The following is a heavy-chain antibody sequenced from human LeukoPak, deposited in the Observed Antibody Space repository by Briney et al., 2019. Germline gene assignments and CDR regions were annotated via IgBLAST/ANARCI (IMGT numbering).Heavy chain of an antibody. Sequence: PGRSLRLSCAASGFIFRNYAMSWVRQAPGKGPEWVSTVHDRNYYADSVKGRFTISRDDSRSTLYLQVDNLRVEDTAVYYCAKDQTGDGYNSIWGQGTLVTVSS. CDR2: VHDRN. CDR3: AKDQTGDGYNSI. D-gene: IGHD5-24*01. CDR1: GFIFRNYA. J-gene: IGHJ4*02. V-gene: IGHV3-23*01.